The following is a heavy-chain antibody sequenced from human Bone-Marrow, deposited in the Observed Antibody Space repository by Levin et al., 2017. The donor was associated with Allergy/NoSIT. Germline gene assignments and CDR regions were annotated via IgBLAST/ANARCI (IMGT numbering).Heavy chain of an antibody. V-gene: IGHV3-49*03. J-gene: IGHJ1*01. Sequence: HPGGSLRLSCTTSGFAFGDYAMSWFRQAPGKGLEWVGFIRTKPYSETTRYAASVRDRFTIARDDTRSIIHIQMMSLKTEDTAMYYCTSRGPGSSNGFPDSWGQGALVTVSS. D-gene: IGHD3-22*01. CDR3: TSRGPGSSNGFPDS. CDR2: IRTKPYSETT. CDR1: GFAFGDYA.